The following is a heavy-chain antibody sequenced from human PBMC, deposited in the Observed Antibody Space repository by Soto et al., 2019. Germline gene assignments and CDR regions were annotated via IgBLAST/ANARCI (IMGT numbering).Heavy chain of an antibody. CDR3: ARDRGMVGDEAFDI. V-gene: IGHV3-33*01. Sequence: QVQLVESGGGVVQPGRSLRLSCAASGFTFSSYGMHWVRQAPGKGLEWVAVIWYDGSNKYYADSVKGRFTISRDNSKNTLYLQMNSLRAEDTAVYYCARDRGMVGDEAFDIWGQGTMVTVSS. D-gene: IGHD1-26*01. CDR1: GFTFSSYG. CDR2: IWYDGSNK. J-gene: IGHJ3*02.